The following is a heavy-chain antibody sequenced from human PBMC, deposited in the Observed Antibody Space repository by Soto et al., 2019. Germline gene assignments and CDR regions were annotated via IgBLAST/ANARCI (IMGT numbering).Heavy chain of an antibody. D-gene: IGHD2-15*01. CDR3: ARIAYCSGGSCHFDY. CDR1: GFTFDDHG. Sequence: GGSLRLSCAASGFTFDDHGMSWVRQAPGKGLEWVSGLNWNGDRTGYGDSVKGRFTISRDNAKNSLYLQMNSLRAEDTALYYCARIAYCSGGSCHFDYWGQGTLVTVSS. CDR2: LNWNGDRT. J-gene: IGHJ4*02. V-gene: IGHV3-20*04.